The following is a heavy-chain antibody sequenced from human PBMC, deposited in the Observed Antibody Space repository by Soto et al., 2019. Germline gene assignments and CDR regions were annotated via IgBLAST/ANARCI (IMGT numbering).Heavy chain of an antibody. V-gene: IGHV4-59*08. CDR2: IYYGGTS. Sequence: SETLSLTCTFSGGSISPYYWSWIRQPPGKGLKWVGYIYYGGTSSYNPSLKSRVTIALETSKSQISLRLTSVTAADTAVYYCASLGAYYQSLVPWGPGTLVTVSS. CDR3: ASLGAYYQSLVP. CDR1: GGSISPYY. J-gene: IGHJ5*02. D-gene: IGHD2-21*01.